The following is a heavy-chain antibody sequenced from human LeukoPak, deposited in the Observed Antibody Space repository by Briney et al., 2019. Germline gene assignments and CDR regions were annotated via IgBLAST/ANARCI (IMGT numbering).Heavy chain of an antibody. CDR2: INHSGST. CDR3: ASIWWEYYDSSGYGD. D-gene: IGHD3-22*01. J-gene: IGHJ4*02. V-gene: IGHV4-34*01. Sequence: SETLSLTCAVYGGSFSGYYWSWIRQPPGKGLEWIGEINHSGSTNSNPSLKSRVTISVDTSKNQFSLKLSSVTAADTAVYYCASIWWEYYDSSGYGDWGQGTLVTVSS. CDR1: GGSFSGYY.